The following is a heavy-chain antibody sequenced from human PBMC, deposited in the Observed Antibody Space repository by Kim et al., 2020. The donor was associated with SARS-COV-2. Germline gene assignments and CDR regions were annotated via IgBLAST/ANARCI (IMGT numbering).Heavy chain of an antibody. J-gene: IGHJ4*02. Sequence: GGSLRLSCAASGFTFNDYAMSWVRQAPGKGLEWVSSISGSGTTTYYADSVKGRFTISRDNSKNTLALQMNGLGAEDTAIVYCAKHGGKGYYDYLWGSGGEFDYWGRGILVTVSS. V-gene: IGHV3-23*01. CDR2: ISGSGTTT. CDR3: AKHGGKGYYDYLWGSGGEFDY. D-gene: IGHD3-16*01. CDR1: GFTFNDYA.